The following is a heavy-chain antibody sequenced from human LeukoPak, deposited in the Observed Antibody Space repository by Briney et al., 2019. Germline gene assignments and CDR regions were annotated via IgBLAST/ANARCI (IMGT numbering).Heavy chain of an antibody. V-gene: IGHV3-23*01. CDR1: GFTFSSYA. Sequence: GGSLRLSCAASGFTFSSYAMSWVRQAPGKGLEWVSAISGSGGSTYYADSVKGRFTISRDSSKNTLYLQMNSLRAEDTAVYYCASSLRYSLTGYYFWGQGTLVTVSS. D-gene: IGHD3-9*01. J-gene: IGHJ4*02. CDR2: ISGSGGST. CDR3: ASSLRYSLTGYYF.